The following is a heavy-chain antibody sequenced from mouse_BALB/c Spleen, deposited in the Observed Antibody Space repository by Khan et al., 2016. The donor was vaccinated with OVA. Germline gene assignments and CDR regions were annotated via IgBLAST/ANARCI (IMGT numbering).Heavy chain of an antibody. CDR2: IHYSGST. CDR1: GYSITSGYS. Sequence: EVKLLESGPDLVKPSQSLSLTCTVTGYSITSGYSWHWIRQFPGNKLEWMGYIHYSGSTNYNPSLKSRISITRDTSKIQFFLQLNSVTTEDTVTYYCARSGTTVVAYWYFDVWGAGTAVTVSS. V-gene: IGHV3-1*02. D-gene: IGHD1-1*01. J-gene: IGHJ1*01. CDR3: ARSGTTVVAYWYFDV.